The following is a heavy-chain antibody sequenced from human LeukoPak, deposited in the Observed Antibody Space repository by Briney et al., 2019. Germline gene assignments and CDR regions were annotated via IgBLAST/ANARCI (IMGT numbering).Heavy chain of an antibody. V-gene: IGHV1-69*13. J-gene: IGHJ6*04. D-gene: IGHD2-2*01. CDR3: ARGRRYCSSTSCYPGYYGMDV. Sequence: GASVKVSCKASGGTFSSYAISWVRQAPGQGLEWMXXIIPIFGTANYAQKFQGRVTITADESTSTAYMELSSLRSEDTAVYCCARGRRYCSSTSCYPGYYGMDVWGKGTTVTVSS. CDR1: GGTFSSYA. CDR2: IIPIFGTA.